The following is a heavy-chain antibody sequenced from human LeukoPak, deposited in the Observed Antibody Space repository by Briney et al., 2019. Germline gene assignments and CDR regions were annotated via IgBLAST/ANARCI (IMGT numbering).Heavy chain of an antibody. CDR2: IYYRGRT. J-gene: IGHJ3*02. CDR1: GGAIGGCGYY. D-gene: IGHD2-21*01. Sequence: SETLSLTCSVSGGAIGGCGYYWVWPRPPPGTGLGWFGYIYYRGRTNYNASLKSRVTISVDTSKDQFSLKLSSVTAADTAVYYCARPSPIVVVRSAFDIWGQGTMVTVSS. CDR3: ARPSPIVVVRSAFDI. V-gene: IGHV4-61*05.